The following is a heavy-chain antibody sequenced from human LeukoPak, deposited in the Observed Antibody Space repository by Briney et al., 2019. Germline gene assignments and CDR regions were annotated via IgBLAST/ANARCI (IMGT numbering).Heavy chain of an antibody. D-gene: IGHD3-10*01. V-gene: IGHV3-74*01. J-gene: IGHJ6*03. CDR3: AREGELAGAYYMDV. Sequence: GGSVRLSCAASGFSFNIHWMHWVRQAPGKGLVWVSRISNDGSSPIYAESVKGRFTTSRDNANNKLYLQMNSLRGEDTAVYYCAREGELAGAYYMDVWGKGSTVTVSS. CDR1: GFSFNIHW. CDR2: ISNDGSSP.